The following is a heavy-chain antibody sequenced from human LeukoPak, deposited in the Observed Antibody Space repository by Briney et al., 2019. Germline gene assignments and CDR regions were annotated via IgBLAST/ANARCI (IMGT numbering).Heavy chain of an antibody. CDR2: INPNSGGT. CDR3: ARGSLVYYDSSGYPPH. CDR1: GCTFTGYY. D-gene: IGHD3-22*01. Sequence: ASVKVSCKASGCTFTGYYVHWVRQAPGQGLEWMGWINPNSGGTNYAQKFQGRVTMTRDTSISTAYMELSRLRSDDTAVYYCARGSLVYYDSSGYPPHWGQGTLVTVSS. J-gene: IGHJ4*02. V-gene: IGHV1-2*02.